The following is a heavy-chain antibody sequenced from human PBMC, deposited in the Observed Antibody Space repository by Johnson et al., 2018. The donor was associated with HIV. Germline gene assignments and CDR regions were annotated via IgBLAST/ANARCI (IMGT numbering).Heavy chain of an antibody. V-gene: IGHV3-11*01. CDR2: ISSSGNPI. D-gene: IGHD1-26*01. CDR1: GFIFSDYY. CDR3: NTDRVDGGGSYYNAFDI. Sequence: QVQLVESGGGLVKPGGSLRLSCAASGFIFSDYYMSWIRQAPGKGLEWVSYISSSGNPIYYADSVKGRFTISRDNAKNSLYLQMNSLKTEDTALYYCNTDRVDGGGSYYNAFDIWGQGTMVTVSS. J-gene: IGHJ3*02.